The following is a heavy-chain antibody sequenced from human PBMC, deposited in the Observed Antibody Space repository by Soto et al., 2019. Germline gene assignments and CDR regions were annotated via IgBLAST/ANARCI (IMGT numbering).Heavy chain of an antibody. D-gene: IGHD3-3*02. V-gene: IGHV4-39*01. Sequence: SETLSLTCTVSGDSIISSDFYWGWVRQPPGKGLEWIGSIFYLGSSYYNPSLKSRVTMSVDTSKNQFSLRLRSVTAADTALYFCARHTLALRKNNWFDPWGQGIMVTVSS. J-gene: IGHJ5*02. CDR1: GDSIISSDFY. CDR2: IFYLGSS. CDR3: ARHTLALRKNNWFDP.